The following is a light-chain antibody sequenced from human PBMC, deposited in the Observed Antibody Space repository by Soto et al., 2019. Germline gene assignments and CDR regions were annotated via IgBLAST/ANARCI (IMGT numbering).Light chain of an antibody. CDR1: QSINNF. CDR3: QQSYSTPPLA. V-gene: IGKV1-39*01. CDR2: AAS. J-gene: IGKJ4*01. Sequence: DFQMTQSPSSLSASVGDRVTITCRASQSINNFLNRYQQKPGKAPNLLIYAASSLQSGVPSRFSGSGSGTDFTLTISSLQLEDFATYYCQQSYSTPPLAFGGGTKVEIK.